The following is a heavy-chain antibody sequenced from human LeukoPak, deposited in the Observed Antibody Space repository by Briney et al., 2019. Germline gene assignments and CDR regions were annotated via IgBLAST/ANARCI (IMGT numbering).Heavy chain of an antibody. CDR1: GFNFNDYY. Sequence: PGGSLRLSCTASGFNFNDYYMSWIRQAPGKGLEWVANIKQDGSEKYYVDSVKGRFTISGDNAKNSLYLQMNSLRAEDTAVYYCARVSVRGVLPPYFDYWGQGTLVTVSS. CDR2: IKQDGSEK. V-gene: IGHV3-7*01. CDR3: ARVSVRGVLPPYFDY. J-gene: IGHJ4*02. D-gene: IGHD3-10*01.